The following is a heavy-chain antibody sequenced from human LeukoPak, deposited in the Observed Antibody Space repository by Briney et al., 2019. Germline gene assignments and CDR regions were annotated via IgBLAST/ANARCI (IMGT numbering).Heavy chain of an antibody. CDR2: ISSSSSYI. V-gene: IGHV3-21*01. CDR3: ARDGCSGGSCYLGYYYYYGMDV. J-gene: IGHJ6*02. D-gene: IGHD2-15*01. Sequence: GGSLRLSCAASGFSLSSYSMNWVRQAPGRGLEWVSSISSSSSYIYYADSVKGRFTISRDNAKNSLYLQMNSLRAEDTAVYYCARDGCSGGSCYLGYYYYYGMDVWGQGTTVTVSS. CDR1: GFSLSSYS.